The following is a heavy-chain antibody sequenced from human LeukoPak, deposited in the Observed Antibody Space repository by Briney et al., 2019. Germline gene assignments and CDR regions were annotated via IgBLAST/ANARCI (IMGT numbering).Heavy chain of an antibody. D-gene: IGHD1-1*01. Sequence: GGSLRLSCAASGFTFSDNYMTWVRQAPGKGLEWLSYISGNGSVIQYADSVKGRFTISRDNAKNLLYLQMDSLRVEDTAIYYCARDPRTVRIWGQGTLVTVSS. V-gene: IGHV3-11*04. CDR2: ISGNGSVI. J-gene: IGHJ4*02. CDR1: GFTFSDNY. CDR3: ARDPRTVRI.